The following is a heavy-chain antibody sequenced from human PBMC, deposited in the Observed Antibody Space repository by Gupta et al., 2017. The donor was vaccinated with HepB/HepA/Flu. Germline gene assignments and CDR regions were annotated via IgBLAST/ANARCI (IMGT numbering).Heavy chain of an antibody. CDR2: IFLNDEK. V-gene: IGHV2-26*01. CDR3: ARMRGGGRDDYYLFFHYGLEV. Sequence: QVTLKESGPVLVKPTETLTVTCTVSGFSLNNERFGVSWIRQSPGKALEWLAHIFLNDEKVYSTSLKTRLTISKDTSKSQVLLTMINMDPEDTGTYYCARMRGGGRDDYYLFFHYGLEVWGQGTTVTVSS. J-gene: IGHJ6*02. D-gene: IGHD3-22*01. CDR1: GFSLNNERFG.